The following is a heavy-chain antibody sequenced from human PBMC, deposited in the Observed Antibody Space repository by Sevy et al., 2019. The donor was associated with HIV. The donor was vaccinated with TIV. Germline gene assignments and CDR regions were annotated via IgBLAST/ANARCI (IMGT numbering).Heavy chain of an antibody. V-gene: IGHV3-49*03. D-gene: IGHD6-19*01. CDR3: TRDFYADSSGWYGIDY. CDR2: IRSKAYGGTT. CDR1: GFTFGDYA. Sequence: GGSLRLSCTASGFTFGDYAMSWFRQAPGKGLEWVGFIRSKAYGGTTEYAASGKGRFTISRDDSKSIAYLQMNSLKTEDTAVYYCTRDFYADSSGWYGIDYWGQGTLVTVSS. J-gene: IGHJ4*02.